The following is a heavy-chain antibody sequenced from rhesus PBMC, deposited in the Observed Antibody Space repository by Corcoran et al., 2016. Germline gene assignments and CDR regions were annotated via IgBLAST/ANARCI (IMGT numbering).Heavy chain of an antibody. CDR3: ASIAGTTSFVVFDY. D-gene: IGHD1-20*01. J-gene: IGHJ4*01. Sequence: QLLLQESGPGLVKPSETLSLTCAVSGGSISDDYYWSWIRQHPGKGLEWIGYIYGSGGGTNYNPSLKKRVTISIDTSKNQFSLKLSSVTAADTAVYYCASIAGTTSFVVFDYWGQGVLVTVSS. CDR1: GGSISDDYY. V-gene: IGHV4-106*01. CDR2: IYGSGGGT.